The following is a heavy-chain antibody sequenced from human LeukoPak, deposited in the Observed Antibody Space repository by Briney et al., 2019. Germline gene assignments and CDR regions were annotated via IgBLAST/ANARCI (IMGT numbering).Heavy chain of an antibody. CDR1: GFTFNSYW. CDR2: IRSDGRT. Sequence: PGVSLRLSCSASGFTFNSYWMHWVRQAPGQGLVWVSRIRSDGRTTYADYVKRRFNISRDNAKNSLYLQMNGLRAEDTAVYKCARDLPQPTSGWFENPGAAFDIWGQGTMVSVSS. CDR3: ARDLPQPTSGWFENPGAAFDI. J-gene: IGHJ3*02. V-gene: IGHV3-74*01. D-gene: IGHD6-19*01.